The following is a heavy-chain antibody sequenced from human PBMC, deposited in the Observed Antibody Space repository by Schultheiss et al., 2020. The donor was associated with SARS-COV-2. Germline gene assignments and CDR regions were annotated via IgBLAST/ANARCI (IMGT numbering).Heavy chain of an antibody. V-gene: IGHV4-59*08. CDR3: ARHPMYSTSSHFDF. CDR2: IYYTGST. Sequence: SETLSLTCTVSGGSISSYYWSWIRQPPGKGLEWIGYIYYTGSTNYNPSLKSRVTISVDTSKNQFSLKLTSVTAADTAVYFCARHPMYSTSSHFDFWGQGALVTVSS. CDR1: GGSISSYY. D-gene: IGHD6-6*01. J-gene: IGHJ4*02.